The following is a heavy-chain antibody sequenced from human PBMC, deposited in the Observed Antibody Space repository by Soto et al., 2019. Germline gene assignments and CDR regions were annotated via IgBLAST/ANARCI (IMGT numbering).Heavy chain of an antibody. D-gene: IGHD7-27*01. J-gene: IGHJ5*01. CDR1: GDSISNLDYF. CDR2: IYKSATT. Sequence: SETLSLTCSVSGDSISNLDYFWAWIRQPPGQALEYIGYIYKSATTYYNPSFESRVAISVDTSKSQFSLNVTSVTAADTAVYFCARGRYCLTGRCFPNWFDSWGQEALVTVSS. V-gene: IGHV4-30-4*01. CDR3: ARGRYCLTGRCFPNWFDS.